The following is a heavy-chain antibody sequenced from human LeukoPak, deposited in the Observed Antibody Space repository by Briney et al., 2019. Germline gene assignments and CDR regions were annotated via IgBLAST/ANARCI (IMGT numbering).Heavy chain of an antibody. CDR1: GGSISSYY. Sequence: SETLSLTCTVSGGSISSYYWSWIRQPPGKGLEWIGYIYYSGSTNYNPSLKSRVTISVDTSKNQFSLKLSSVTAADTAVYYCARDLYGDSRYYFDYWGQGTLVTVSS. CDR3: ARDLYGDSRYYFDY. CDR2: IYYSGST. J-gene: IGHJ4*02. D-gene: IGHD4-17*01. V-gene: IGHV4-59*01.